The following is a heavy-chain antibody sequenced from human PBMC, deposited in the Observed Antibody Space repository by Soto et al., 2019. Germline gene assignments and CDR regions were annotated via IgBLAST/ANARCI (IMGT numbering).Heavy chain of an antibody. CDR1: GDSIGTINYY. J-gene: IGHJ4*02. V-gene: IGHV4-39*01. CDR2: IYYSGST. D-gene: IGHD2-8*01. CDR3: ARHPGYTVPTVYATHYFDD. Sequence: QLQLQESGPGLVKPSETLSVTCSVSGDSIGTINYYWGWLRQPPGKGPEWIGSIYYSGSTHYNPSPRGRATISVDTSKNQFSLRLSSVTAADTAVYYCARHPGYTVPTVYATHYFDDWGQGVLVTVSS.